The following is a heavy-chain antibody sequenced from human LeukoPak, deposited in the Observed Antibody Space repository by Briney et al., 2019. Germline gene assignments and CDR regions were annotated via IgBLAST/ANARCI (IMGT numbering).Heavy chain of an antibody. V-gene: IGHV3-21*01. CDR1: GLTFSSYS. D-gene: IGHD6-13*01. CDR2: ISSSSSYI. Sequence: GGSLRLSCAASGLTFSSYSMNWVRQAPGKGLEWVSSISSSSSYIYYADSVKGRFTISRDNAKNSLYLQMNSLRAEDTAVYYCARAPLAVAGPFDYWGQGTLVTVSS. J-gene: IGHJ4*02. CDR3: ARAPLAVAGPFDY.